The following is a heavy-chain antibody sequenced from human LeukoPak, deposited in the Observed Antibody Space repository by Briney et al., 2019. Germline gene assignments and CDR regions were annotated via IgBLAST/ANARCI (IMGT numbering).Heavy chain of an antibody. CDR2: ISYDGSNK. CDR3: ARDLWGTDYGMDV. Sequence: GGSLRLSCAASGFTFSSYAMHWVRQAPGKGLEWVAVISYDGSNKYYADSVKGRFTISRDNSKNTLYLQMNSLRAEDTAVYYCARDLWGTDYGMDVWGQGTTVTVSS. CDR1: GFTFSSYA. V-gene: IGHV3-30-3*01. D-gene: IGHD3-16*01. J-gene: IGHJ6*02.